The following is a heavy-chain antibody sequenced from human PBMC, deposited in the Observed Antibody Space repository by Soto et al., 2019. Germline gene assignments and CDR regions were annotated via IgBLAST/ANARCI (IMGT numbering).Heavy chain of an antibody. CDR3: AKDRGYCTNGVCYYYGMDV. CDR2: ISGSGGST. D-gene: IGHD2-8*01. CDR1: GFTFSSYA. V-gene: IGHV3-23*01. J-gene: IGHJ6*02. Sequence: LRLSCAACGFTFSSYAMSWVRQAPGKGLEWVSAISGSGGSTYYADSVKGRFTISRDNSKNTLYLQMNSLRAEDTAVYYCAKDRGYCTNGVCYYYGMDVWGQGTTVTVSS.